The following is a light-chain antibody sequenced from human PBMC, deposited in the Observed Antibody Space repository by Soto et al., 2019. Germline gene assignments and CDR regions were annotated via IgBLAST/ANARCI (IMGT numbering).Light chain of an antibody. V-gene: IGKV1-5*03. CDR3: QQYKTYSRT. CDR2: KAS. CDR1: QRMRPW. J-gene: IGKJ2*01. Sequence: IQMTQSPSTLSASVGDGVTITCRASQRMRPWLAWYQQKPGKAPKILIYKASSLESGVPSRFSGSDSGTEFTLTISSLQPDDFATYFCQQYKTYSRTFGQGTKLEIK.